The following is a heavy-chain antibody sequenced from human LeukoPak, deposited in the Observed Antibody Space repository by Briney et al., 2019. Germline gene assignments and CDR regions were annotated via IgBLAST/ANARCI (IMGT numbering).Heavy chain of an antibody. CDR2: INAGNGNT. V-gene: IGHV1-3*01. CDR1: GYTFTSYA. J-gene: IGHJ4*02. D-gene: IGHD2-2*01. CDR3: ARAAYYCSSTSCYALPSDY. Sequence: GASVKVFCKASGYTFTSYAMHWVRQAPGQRLEWMGWINAGNGNTKYSQKFQGRVTITRDTSASTAYMELSSLRSEDTAVYYCARAAYYCSSTSCYALPSDYWGQGTLVTVSS.